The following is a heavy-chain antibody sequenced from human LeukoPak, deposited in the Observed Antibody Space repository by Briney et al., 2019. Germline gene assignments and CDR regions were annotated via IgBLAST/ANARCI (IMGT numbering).Heavy chain of an antibody. D-gene: IGHD2-2*01. CDR3: AKDEYCSSTSCFNFDY. J-gene: IGHJ4*02. CDR2: IRYDGSNK. V-gene: IGHV3-30*02. Sequence: GGSLRLSCAASGFTFSSYGMHWVRQAPGKGLEWVAFIRYDGSNKYYADSVKGRFTISRDNSKNTLYLQMNSLRAEDTAVYYCAKDEYCSSTSCFNFDYWGQGTLVTVSS. CDR1: GFTFSSYG.